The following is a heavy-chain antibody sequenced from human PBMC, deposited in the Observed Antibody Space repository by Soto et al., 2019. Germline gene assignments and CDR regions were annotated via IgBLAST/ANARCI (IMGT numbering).Heavy chain of an antibody. V-gene: IGHV5-51*01. J-gene: IGHJ4*02. CDR2: IYPGDSET. CDR1: GYTFSSNW. CDR3: ARPLDSWGEPHYFDS. D-gene: IGHD3-16*01. Sequence: GESLKISCQTSGYTFSSNWIGWVRQMPGKGLEWMGIIYPGDSETRYSPSFQGQVTISADRSFSTAYLQWTSLQASDTAMYYCARPLDSWGEPHYFDSWGQGTMVTVSS.